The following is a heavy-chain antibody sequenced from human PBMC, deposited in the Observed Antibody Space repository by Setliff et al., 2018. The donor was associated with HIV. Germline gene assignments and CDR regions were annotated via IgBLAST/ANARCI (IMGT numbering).Heavy chain of an antibody. CDR2: INTDTGNP. Sequence: WASVKVSCKASGYTFTNYAINWVRQAPGQGLEWMGWINTDTGNPTYAQGFTGRFVFSLDTSVNTAYLQISSLKTEDSAVYYCARGPPSQVDYWGQGTLGTAPQ. J-gene: IGHJ4*02. V-gene: IGHV7-4-1*02. CDR1: GYTFTNYA. CDR3: ARGPPSQVDY.